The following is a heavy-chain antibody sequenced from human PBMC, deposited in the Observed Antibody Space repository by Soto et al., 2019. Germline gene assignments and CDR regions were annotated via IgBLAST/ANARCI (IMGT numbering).Heavy chain of an antibody. CDR1: GFTFSSYG. CDR3: ARIKWDFDWRLFDY. CDR2: ISYDGSNK. Sequence: PGGSLRLSCAASGFTFSSYGMHWVRQAPGKGLEWVAVISYDGSNKYYADSVKGRFTISRDNSKNTLYLQMNSLRAEDTAVYYCARIKWDFDWRLFDYWGQGTLVTVSS. D-gene: IGHD3-9*01. V-gene: IGHV3-30*03. J-gene: IGHJ4*02.